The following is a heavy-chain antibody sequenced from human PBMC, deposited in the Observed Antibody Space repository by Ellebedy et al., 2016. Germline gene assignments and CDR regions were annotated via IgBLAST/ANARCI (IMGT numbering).Heavy chain of an antibody. CDR3: ARLINGSPGDY. V-gene: IGHV4-39*01. Sequence: SETLSLTCTVSGGSISSAIHHWGWIRQPPGKGLDWTGSIYYRGNTYYNPSLKSRVTISLDMSKNQFSLRLTSVTAADPALYYCARLINGSPGDYWGQGTLVTVSS. CDR1: GGSISSAIHH. J-gene: IGHJ4*02. D-gene: IGHD3-16*01. CDR2: IYYRGNT.